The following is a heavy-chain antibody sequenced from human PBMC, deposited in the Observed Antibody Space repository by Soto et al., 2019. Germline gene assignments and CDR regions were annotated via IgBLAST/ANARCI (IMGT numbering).Heavy chain of an antibody. CDR3: ARDETGDSYYYYYGMDV. CDR1: GGSFKNFN. J-gene: IGHJ6*02. CDR2: IIPMFGTA. D-gene: IGHD7-27*01. Sequence: QVQLVQSGAEVKKPGSSVKVSCKASGGSFKNFNFNWVRQAPGQGLEWMGGIIPMFGTADYAQRFQGRFTITADDSTSTTYMELSGLRSEDTAVYYCARDETGDSYYYYYGMDVWGQGTTVTVSS. V-gene: IGHV1-69*01.